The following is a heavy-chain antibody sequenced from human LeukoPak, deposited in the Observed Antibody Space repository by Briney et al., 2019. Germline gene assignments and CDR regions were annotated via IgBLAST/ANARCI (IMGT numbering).Heavy chain of an antibody. J-gene: IGHJ4*02. CDR1: SGSIPQTNY. V-gene: IGHV4-4*02. D-gene: IGHD3-10*01. CDR2: VNLQGST. CDR3: ARVRSSGEPHLDF. Sequence: SETLSLTCDVSSGSIPQTNYWTWVRQPPGKGLEWIGEVNLQGSTNYNPSLMRRVAISVDTSANHVSLQLTSVTAADTAVYYCARVRSSGEPHLDFWGQGTLVTVSS.